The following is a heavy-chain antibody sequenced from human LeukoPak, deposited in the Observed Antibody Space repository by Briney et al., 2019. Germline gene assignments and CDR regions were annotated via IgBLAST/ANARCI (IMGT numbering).Heavy chain of an antibody. D-gene: IGHD5-24*01. Sequence: ASVKVSCKASGYTFTGYYMHWVRQAPGQGLEWMGWINPNSGGTNYAQKFQGRVTMTRDTSISTAYMELSRLRSDDTAVYYCAREQVEMATIHFGCWGQGTLVTVSS. CDR2: INPNSGGT. J-gene: IGHJ4*02. CDR3: AREQVEMATIHFGC. CDR1: GYTFTGYY. V-gene: IGHV1-2*02.